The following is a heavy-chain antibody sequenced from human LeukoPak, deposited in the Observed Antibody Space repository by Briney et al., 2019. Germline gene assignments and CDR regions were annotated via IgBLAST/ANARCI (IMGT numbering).Heavy chain of an antibody. V-gene: IGHV3-9*01. D-gene: IGHD6-19*01. CDR3: AKDTLASYSSGRLGY. CDR2: ISWNSGSI. CDR1: GFTFDDYA. Sequence: PGGSLRLSCAASGFTFDDYAMHWVRQAPGKGLEWVSGISWNSGSIGYADSVKGRFTISRDNAKNSLYLQMNSLRAEDTALYYCAKDTLASYSSGRLGYWGQGTLVTVSS. J-gene: IGHJ4*02.